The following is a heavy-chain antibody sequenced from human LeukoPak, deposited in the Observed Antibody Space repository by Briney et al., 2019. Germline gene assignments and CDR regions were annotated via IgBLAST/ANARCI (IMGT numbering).Heavy chain of an antibody. D-gene: IGHD4-17*01. V-gene: IGHV4-4*09. J-gene: IGHJ6*03. Sequence: PSETLSLTCTASGGSISTYYWSWIRQPPGEGLEWIAYIAPSGSAVYNPSLNSRLTVSVDTSKNQFSLKLNSVTAADTAVYYCARHLATTVTRGYSCHPMDVWGKGTTVSVSS. CDR2: IAPSGSA. CDR3: ARHLATTVTRGYSCHPMDV. CDR1: GGSISTYY.